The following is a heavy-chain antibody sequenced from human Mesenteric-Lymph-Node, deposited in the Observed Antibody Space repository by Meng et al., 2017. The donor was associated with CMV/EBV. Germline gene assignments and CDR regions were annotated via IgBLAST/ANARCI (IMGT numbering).Heavy chain of an antibody. CDR3: ARGSDIPVNNY. CDR1: GGSFSGYY. Sequence: QVQLQQWGAGLLKPSETLSLTCAVSGGSFSGYYWSWIRQPPGKGLEWIGEINHSGVPNYNPSLKIRVTISLDRSKNQFSLKLSSVTAEDTAVYYCARGSDIPVNNYWGQGTLVTVSS. CDR2: INHSGVP. J-gene: IGHJ4*02. D-gene: IGHD2-15*01. V-gene: IGHV4-34*01.